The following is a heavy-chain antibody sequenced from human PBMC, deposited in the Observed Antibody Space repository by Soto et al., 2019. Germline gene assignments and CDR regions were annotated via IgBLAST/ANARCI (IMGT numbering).Heavy chain of an antibody. CDR2: IKFDGSEK. J-gene: IGHJ4*02. D-gene: IGHD2-2*01. CDR1: GFTFSDYW. Sequence: VGSLRLSCEASGFTFSDYWMGWVRQATGKGPEWVANIKFDGSEKQYVDSVRGRFTIFRDNSRNSLFLQMNSLRVGDTAVYYCVKDGGYCSSSTCYSPRNHYFDSWGQGTLVTVSS. V-gene: IGHV3-7*03. CDR3: VKDGGYCSSSTCYSPRNHYFDS.